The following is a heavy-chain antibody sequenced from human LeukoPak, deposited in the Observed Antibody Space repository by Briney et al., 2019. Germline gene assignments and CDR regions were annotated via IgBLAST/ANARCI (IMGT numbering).Heavy chain of an antibody. CDR2: IGGSGGST. Sequence: PGGSLRLSCAASGFTFSSYSMNWVRQAPGKGLEWVSAIGGSGGSTYYADSVKGRFTISRDNSKNTLYLQMNSPRAEDTAVYYCAKDRPPTTSRVDAFDIWGQGTMVTVSS. J-gene: IGHJ3*02. CDR1: GFTFSSYS. V-gene: IGHV3-23*01. D-gene: IGHD1-14*01. CDR3: AKDRPPTTSRVDAFDI.